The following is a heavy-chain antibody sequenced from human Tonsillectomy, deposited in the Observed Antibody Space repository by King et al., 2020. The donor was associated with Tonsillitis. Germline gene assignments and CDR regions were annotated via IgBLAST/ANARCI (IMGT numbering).Heavy chain of an antibody. V-gene: IGHV4-34*01. D-gene: IGHD3-10*01. CDR3: ARHGSSYFDY. Sequence: VQLQQWGAGLLKPSETLSLTCAVYGGSFSGYYWSWSRQAPGKGLEWIGEINHSGSTNYNPSLKSRVTVSVDTSKNQFSLNLSSVTAADTAFYYCARHGSSYFDYRGQGTLVTVSS. J-gene: IGHJ4*02. CDR2: INHSGST. CDR1: GGSFSGYY.